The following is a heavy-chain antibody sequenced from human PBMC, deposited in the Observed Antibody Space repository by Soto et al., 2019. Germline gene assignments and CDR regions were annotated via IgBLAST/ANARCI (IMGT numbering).Heavy chain of an antibody. CDR3: ARKFAPEFFDS. Sequence: PGESLKISCNGSGYTFSTYWIARVRQMPGKGLEWMGIIYPGDSDTKYSPAVQGQVTISADKSINTAYLQWTSLEASDTAMYYCARKFAPEFFDSWGQGTLVTVSS. V-gene: IGHV5-51*01. CDR1: GYTFSTYW. D-gene: IGHD3-10*01. J-gene: IGHJ4*02. CDR2: IYPGDSDT.